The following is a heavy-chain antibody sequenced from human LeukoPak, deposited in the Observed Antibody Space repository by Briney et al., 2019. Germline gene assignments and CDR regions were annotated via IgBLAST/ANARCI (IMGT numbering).Heavy chain of an antibody. CDR1: GFTFDDYA. J-gene: IGHJ4*02. D-gene: IGHD1-26*01. CDR3: AKLVVGATDQDY. Sequence: GRSLRLSCAASGFTFDDYAMHWVRQAPGKGLEWVSGISWNSGSIGYADSVKGRFTISRDNSKNTLYLQMNSLRAEDTAVYYCAKLVVGATDQDYWGQGTLVTVSS. V-gene: IGHV3-9*01. CDR2: ISWNSGSI.